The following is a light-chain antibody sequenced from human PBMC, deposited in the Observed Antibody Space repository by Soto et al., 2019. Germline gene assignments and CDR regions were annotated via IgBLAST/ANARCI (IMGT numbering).Light chain of an antibody. V-gene: IGLV2-8*01. CDR1: SSDVGGYNY. CDR2: EVS. J-gene: IGLJ2*01. Sequence: QSVPTQPPSASGSPGQSVTISCTGTSSDVGGYNYVSWYQQHPGKAPKLMIYEVSKRPSGVPDRFSGSKSGNTASLTVSGLQAEDEADYYCSSYAGSNMVVFGGGTKLTVL. CDR3: SSYAGSNMVV.